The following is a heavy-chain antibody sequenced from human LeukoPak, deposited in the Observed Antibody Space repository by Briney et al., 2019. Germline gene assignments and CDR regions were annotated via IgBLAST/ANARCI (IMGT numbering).Heavy chain of an antibody. V-gene: IGHV1-3*01. CDR2: INAGNGNT. J-gene: IGHJ4*02. CDR3: ARAGGYGYYFDY. Sequence: GASVKVSCKASGYTFTSYAMHWVRQAPGQRLEWMGWINAGNGNTKYSQKFQGRVTITRDTSASTAYMELSSLRSEDTAVYYCARAGGYGYYFDYWGQGTLVTVSS. CDR1: GYTFTSYA. D-gene: IGHD5-18*01.